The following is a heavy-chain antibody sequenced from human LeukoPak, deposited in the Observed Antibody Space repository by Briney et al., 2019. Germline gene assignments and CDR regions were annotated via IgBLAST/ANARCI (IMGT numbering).Heavy chain of an antibody. CDR3: ARSPTYYYDSGGHDAFDI. CDR2: ISSSSSYI. D-gene: IGHD3-22*01. CDR1: GFTFSSYS. J-gene: IGHJ3*02. V-gene: IGHV3-21*01. Sequence: GGSLRLSCAASGFTFSSYSMNWVRQAPGKGLEWVSSISSSSSYIYYADSVKGRFTISRDNAKNSLYLQMNSLRAEDTAVYYCARSPTYYYDSGGHDAFDIWGQGTMVTVSS.